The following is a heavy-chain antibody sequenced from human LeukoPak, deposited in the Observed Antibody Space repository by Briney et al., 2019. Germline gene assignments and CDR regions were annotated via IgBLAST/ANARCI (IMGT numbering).Heavy chain of an antibody. CDR2: INGSGGST. Sequence: GGSLRLSCAASGFTFGSYAMSWVRQAPGKGLEWVSDINGSGGSTYYTDSVKGRFTISRDNSKNTLYLQMNSLRAEDTAVYYCAKAYYDDYATAPRDFYYWGQGTLVTVSS. V-gene: IGHV3-23*01. CDR1: GFTFGSYA. D-gene: IGHD4-17*01. J-gene: IGHJ4*02. CDR3: AKAYYDDYATAPRDFYY.